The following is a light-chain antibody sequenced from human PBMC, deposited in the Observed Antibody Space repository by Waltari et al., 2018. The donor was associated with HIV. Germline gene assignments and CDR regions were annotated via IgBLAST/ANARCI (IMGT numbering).Light chain of an antibody. CDR1: FSIDWSEYE. J-gene: IGLJ2*01. CDR3: QFYDSSLSGVV. CDR2: ANV. Sequence: QPLLTLPPSLSGAPGLRVSIYCTGNFSIDWSEYELHRYQHRPGPAPRLLIYANVNRPSGVPDRFFGSKSGYSASLTISGLQAEDEADYYCQFYDSSLSGVVFGGGTRLTVL. V-gene: IGLV1-40*01.